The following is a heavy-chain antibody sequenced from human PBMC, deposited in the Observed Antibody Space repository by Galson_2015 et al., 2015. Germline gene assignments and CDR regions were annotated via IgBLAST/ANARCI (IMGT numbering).Heavy chain of an antibody. CDR1: GFTFSTYA. J-gene: IGHJ6*03. V-gene: IGHV3-23*01. Sequence: SLRLSCAASGFTFSTYAMSWVRQTPGKGLEWVSSISGGGYSTYYADSVRGRFTISTDNSKNTLYLRMNSLRAEDTAVYYCTRDLSSNRYFYYMGVWGKGTTVTVSS. CDR3: TRDLSSNRYFYYMGV. D-gene: IGHD4-11*01. CDR2: ISGGGYST.